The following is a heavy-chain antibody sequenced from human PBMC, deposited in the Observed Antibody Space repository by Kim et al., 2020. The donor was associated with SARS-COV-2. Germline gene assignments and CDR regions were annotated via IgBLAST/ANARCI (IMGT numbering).Heavy chain of an antibody. J-gene: IGHJ4*02. CDR3: AKGSLYDSSGYPD. V-gene: IGHV3-30*18. CDR2: IPYDGSNK. Sequence: GGSLRLSCAASGFTFSSYGMHWVRQAPGKGLEWVAVIPYDGSNKYYADSVKGRFTISRDNSKNTLYLQMNSLRAEDTAVYYCAKGSLYDSSGYPDWGQGTLVTVSS. CDR1: GFTFSSYG. D-gene: IGHD3-22*01.